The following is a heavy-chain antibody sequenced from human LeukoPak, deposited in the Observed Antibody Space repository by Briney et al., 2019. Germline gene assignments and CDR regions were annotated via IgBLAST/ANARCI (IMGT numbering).Heavy chain of an antibody. CDR2: ISTYNGYT. D-gene: IGHD3-22*01. CDR1: GYTFTSYY. V-gene: IGHV1-18*04. CDR3: ARDGHRRYYYDSSGREDAFDI. Sequence: ASVKVSCKASGYTFTSYYMHWVRQAPGQGLEWMGWISTYNGYTNYAQKLQGTVTMTIDTSTSTVYMELGSLRSDDTAVYYCARDGHRRYYYDSSGREDAFDIWGQGTMVTVSS. J-gene: IGHJ3*02.